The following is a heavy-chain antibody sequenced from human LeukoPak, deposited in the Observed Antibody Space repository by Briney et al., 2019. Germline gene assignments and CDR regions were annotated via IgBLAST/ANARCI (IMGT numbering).Heavy chain of an antibody. CDR1: GYTFTGYS. J-gene: IGHJ6*02. D-gene: IGHD2-15*01. CDR2: INPNSGGT. V-gene: IGHV1-2*04. CDR3: ARDPPRIVVVVAATNYYGMDV. Sequence: ASVKVSCKASGYTFTGYSMHWVRQAPGQGLEWMGWINPNSGGTNYAQKFQGWVTMTTDTSTSTAYMELRSLRSDDTAVYYCARDPPRIVVVVAATNYYGMDVWGQGTTVTVSS.